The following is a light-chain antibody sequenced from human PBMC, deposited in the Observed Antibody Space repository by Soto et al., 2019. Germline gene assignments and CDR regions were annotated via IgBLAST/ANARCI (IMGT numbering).Light chain of an antibody. V-gene: IGKV4-1*01. CDR2: WAS. J-gene: IGKJ4*01. CDR3: QQYYSPPLT. Sequence: DIVMTQSPASLAVSVGERATINCKSSQSVFYSANNKNYIAWYQQKPGQPPKLLIYWASTRESGVPDRFIGSGSGTDFTLTISSLQAEDVAVFYCQQYYSPPLTFGGGTKVEIK. CDR1: QSVFYSANNKNY.